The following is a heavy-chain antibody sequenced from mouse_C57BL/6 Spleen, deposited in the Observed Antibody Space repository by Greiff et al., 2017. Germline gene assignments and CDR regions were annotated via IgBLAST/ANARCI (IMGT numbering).Heavy chain of an antibody. Sequence: QVQLQQSGAELMKPGASVKLSCKASGYTFTGYWIEWVKQRPGHGLEWIGEILPGSGSTNYNEKFKGKATFTADTSSNTAYMQLSSLTTEDSAIYTCASLYSNFRYYYAMYYWGQGTSVTVSS. V-gene: IGHV1-9*01. CDR3: ASLYSNFRYYYAMYY. CDR1: GYTFTGYW. CDR2: ILPGSGST. D-gene: IGHD2-5*01. J-gene: IGHJ4*01.